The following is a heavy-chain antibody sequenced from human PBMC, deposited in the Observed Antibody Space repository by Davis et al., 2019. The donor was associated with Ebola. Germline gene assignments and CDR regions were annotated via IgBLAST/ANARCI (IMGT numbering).Heavy chain of an antibody. Sequence: GESLKISCVVSGFTLRNSAMVWVRQAPGKGLEWVASVSFDGSNKFYADSVIGRFTISRDDPKDTLYLQMSSLRAEDTAVYYCARIVPDWYDSSGYSRNGRFDFWGQGTLVTVSS. V-gene: IGHV3-30*04. D-gene: IGHD3-22*01. CDR1: GFTLRNSA. CDR3: ARIVPDWYDSSGYSRNGRFDF. CDR2: VSFDGSNK. J-gene: IGHJ4*02.